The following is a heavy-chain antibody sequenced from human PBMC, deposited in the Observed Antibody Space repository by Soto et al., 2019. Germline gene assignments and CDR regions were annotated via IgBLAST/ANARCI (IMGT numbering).Heavy chain of an antibody. CDR2: ISDDGSNK. J-gene: IGHJ4*02. Sequence: QVQMVESGGGVVQPGRSLRLSCAASGFTFSNYGMHWVSQAPGKGLEWVAVISDDGSNKYYADSVKGRFTISRDNSKNTLYLQMNSLRAEDTAVYYCAKEWVYDSSGLSFDYWGQGTLVTVSS. V-gene: IGHV3-30*18. CDR3: AKEWVYDSSGLSFDY. CDR1: GFTFSNYG. D-gene: IGHD3-22*01.